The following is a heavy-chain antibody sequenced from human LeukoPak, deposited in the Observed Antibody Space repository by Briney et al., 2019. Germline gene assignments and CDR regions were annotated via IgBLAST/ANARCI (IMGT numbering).Heavy chain of an antibody. CDR3: ARGLGPGPYFDY. D-gene: IGHD1-14*01. J-gene: IGHJ4*02. V-gene: IGHV3-48*03. Sequence: GGSLRLSCAASGFTFSSYEMNWVRQAPGKGRAWVSCISGSGDTLYYADSVKGRFTISRDNSKNSLYLQMHSLSAEDTAVYYCARGLGPGPYFDYWGQGTLVTVSS. CDR1: GFTFSSYE. CDR2: ISGSGDTL.